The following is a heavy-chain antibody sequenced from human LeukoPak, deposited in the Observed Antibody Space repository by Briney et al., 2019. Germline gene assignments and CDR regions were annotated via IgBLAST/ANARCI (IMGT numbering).Heavy chain of an antibody. CDR2: ISGDGGST. J-gene: IGHJ6*02. V-gene: IGHV3-43*02. D-gene: IGHD3-10*01. Sequence: GGSLRLSCAVSGFTFDDYAMHWVRQAPGKGLEWVSLISGDGGSTYYADSVKGRFTISRDNSKNSLYLQMNSLRTEDTALYYCAKDISGFMVRGVIIHYYYYGMDVWGQGTTVTVSS. CDR3: AKDISGFMVRGVIIHYYYYGMDV. CDR1: GFTFDDYA.